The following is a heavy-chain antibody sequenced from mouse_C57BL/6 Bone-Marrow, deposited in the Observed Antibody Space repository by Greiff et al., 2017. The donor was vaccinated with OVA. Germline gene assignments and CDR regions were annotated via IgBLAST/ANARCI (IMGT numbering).Heavy chain of an antibody. CDR1: GFTFSDAW. V-gene: IGHV6-6*01. CDR2: IRNKANNHAT. J-gene: IGHJ4*01. CDR3: TRGTTVVGRGYAMDY. D-gene: IGHD1-1*01. Sequence: EVQLVESGGGLVQPGGSMKLSCAASGFTFSDAWMDWVRQSPEQGLEWVAEIRNKANNHATYYAESVKGRFTISRDDSKSSVYLQMNSLRAEDTGSYYCTRGTTVVGRGYAMDYWGQGTSVTVSS.